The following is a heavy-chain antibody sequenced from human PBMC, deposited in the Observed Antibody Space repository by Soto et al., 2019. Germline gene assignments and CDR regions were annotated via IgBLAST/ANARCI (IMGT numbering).Heavy chain of an antibody. J-gene: IGHJ4*02. V-gene: IGHV4-59*01. Sequence: PSETLSLTCTVSGGSMIAYYWNWMRQPPGKGLQWIGYTYYSGSTTYNPSLKSRVTISVDSSKNQLSLKLDSVTPADTAVYYCARVRGTAGKRYFDYPGPRTPVTVSS. CDR3: ARVRGTAGKRYFDY. D-gene: IGHD6-13*01. CDR2: TYYSGST. CDR1: GGSMIAYY.